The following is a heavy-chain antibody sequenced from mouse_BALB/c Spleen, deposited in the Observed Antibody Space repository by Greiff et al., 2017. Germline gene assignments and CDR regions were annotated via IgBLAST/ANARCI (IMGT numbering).Heavy chain of an antibody. CDR1: GFTFSSFG. D-gene: IGHD1-1*01. V-gene: IGHV5-17*02. Sequence: EVQRVESGGGLVQPGGSRKLSCAASGFTFSSFGMHWVRQAPEKGLEWVAYISSGSSTIYYADTVKGRFTISRDNPKNTLFLQMTSLRSEDTAMYYCARGTTVVGDAMDYWGQGTSVTVSS. CDR3: ARGTTVVGDAMDY. CDR2: ISSGSSTI. J-gene: IGHJ4*01.